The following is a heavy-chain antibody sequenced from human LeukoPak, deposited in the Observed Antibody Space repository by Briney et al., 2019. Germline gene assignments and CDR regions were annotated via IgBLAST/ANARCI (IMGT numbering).Heavy chain of an antibody. CDR3: ARGSSSTRRNEAIVDY. J-gene: IGHJ4*02. D-gene: IGHD2-2*01. CDR2: IIPILDIA. V-gene: IGHV1-69*04. CDR1: GGTFSSYA. Sequence: ASVKVSCKASGGTFSSYAISWVRQAPGQRLEWMGRIIPILDIANYAQKFQGRVTISADKSTSTAYMELSSLRSEDTAVYYCARGSSSTRRNEAIVDYWGQGTLVTVSS.